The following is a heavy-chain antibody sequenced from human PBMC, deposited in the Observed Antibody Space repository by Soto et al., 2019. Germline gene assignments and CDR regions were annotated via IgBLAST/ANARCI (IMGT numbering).Heavy chain of an antibody. Sequence: WSLRLSCAASLFTFRNYSMNWVRQVPGKGLEWVSYISGSGDTIYYVDSVKGRFTISRDNAKNSLYLQMNSLRDEDTAMYYCARGGTYYDFWSGYPYWGQGTLVTVSS. J-gene: IGHJ4*02. CDR2: ISGSGDTI. CDR1: LFTFRNYS. CDR3: ARGGTYYDFWSGYPY. D-gene: IGHD3-3*01. V-gene: IGHV3-48*02.